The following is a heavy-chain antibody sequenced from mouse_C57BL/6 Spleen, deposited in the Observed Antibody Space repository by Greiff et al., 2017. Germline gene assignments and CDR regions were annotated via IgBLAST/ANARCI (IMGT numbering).Heavy chain of an antibody. CDR1: GYTFTSYW. CDR2: IDPSDSYT. V-gene: IGHV1-69*01. D-gene: IGHD1-1*01. Sequence: QVQLQQPGAELVMPGASVKLSCKASGYTFTSYWMHWVKQRPGQGLEWIGEIDPSDSYTNYNQKFKGKSTLTVDKSSSTAYMQLSSLTSEDSAVYDCASPGSSPNYYAMGYWGQGTSVTVSS. J-gene: IGHJ4*01. CDR3: ASPGSSPNYYAMGY.